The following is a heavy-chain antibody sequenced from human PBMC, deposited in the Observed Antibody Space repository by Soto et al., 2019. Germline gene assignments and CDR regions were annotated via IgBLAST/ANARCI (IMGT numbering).Heavy chain of an antibody. V-gene: IGHV3-21*01. J-gene: IGHJ6*03. D-gene: IGHD3-9*01. CDR3: ARGGYDIVTYSYHYYMDV. Sequence: EVQLMESGGGLVKPGGSLRLSCAASGFTFNNYAMNWVRQAPGKGLEWVSSISGSTSYIYYTDSVKGRFTISRDNAKNSLYLQMNSLRAEDTALYYCARGGYDIVTYSYHYYMDVWGKGTTVTVCS. CDR2: ISGSTSYI. CDR1: GFTFNNYA.